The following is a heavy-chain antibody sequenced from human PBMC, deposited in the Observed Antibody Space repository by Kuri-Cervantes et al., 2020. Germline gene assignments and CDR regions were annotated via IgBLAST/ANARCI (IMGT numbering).Heavy chain of an antibody. CDR2: IYYSGST. Sequence: SETLSLTCTVYGDSINSYYWSWIRQPPGKGLEWIGYIYYSGSTNYNPSLKSRVTISVDTFKNQVSLKVKSVTAADTAVFYCSRLIPRAIAGIFDYWGQGILVTVSS. CDR3: SRLIPRAIAGIFDY. CDR1: GDSINSYY. V-gene: IGHV4-59*08. D-gene: IGHD6-19*01. J-gene: IGHJ4*02.